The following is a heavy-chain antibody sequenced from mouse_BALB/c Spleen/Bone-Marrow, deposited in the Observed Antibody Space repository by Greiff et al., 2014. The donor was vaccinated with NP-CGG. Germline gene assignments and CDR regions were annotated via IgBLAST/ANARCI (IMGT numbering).Heavy chain of an antibody. D-gene: IGHD2-1*01. V-gene: IGHV1-77*01. Sequence: QVQLQQSGPELVKPGASVKMSCKASGYTFTDYAISWVKQRTGQGLKWIGEIYPGSGSTYYNEKFKGKATLTADKSSNTAYMQLSSLTSEDSAVYFCARRELRMGNYYAMDYWGQGTSVTVSS. CDR3: ARRELRMGNYYAMDY. CDR1: GYTFTDYA. CDR2: IYPGSGST. J-gene: IGHJ4*01.